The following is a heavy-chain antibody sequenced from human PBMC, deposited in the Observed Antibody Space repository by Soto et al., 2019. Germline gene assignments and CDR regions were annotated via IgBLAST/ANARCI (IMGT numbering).Heavy chain of an antibody. V-gene: IGHV1-69*02. J-gene: IGHJ4*02. D-gene: IGHD3-10*01. CDR2: IIPMLRMS. CDR3: ATNYGSGSTHFDH. Sequence: QVQLVQSGAEVKKPGSSVKVSCSASAGTFDSYTISWVRQVPGQRLEWMGRIIPMLRMSNFAQNFPGRVSMTADESTSTVYMVLSSLRSEDTGVYFCATNYGSGSTHFDHWGQGTPVTVTS. CDR1: AGTFDSYT.